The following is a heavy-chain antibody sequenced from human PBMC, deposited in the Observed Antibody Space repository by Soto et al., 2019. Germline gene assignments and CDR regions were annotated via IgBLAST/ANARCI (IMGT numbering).Heavy chain of an antibody. CDR2: LYSSGRI. CDR1: GDSITNYP. Sequence: SETLSLTCTVSGDSITNYPWSWIRQPPGKGLEWIGYLYSSGRINYNPSLRSRVTTSVDTSKNQFSLRLSSVTAADTAIYFCARDRLGGYGAFDIWGQGTMVTVSS. J-gene: IGHJ3*02. D-gene: IGHD5-12*01. CDR3: ARDRLGGYGAFDI. V-gene: IGHV4-59*01.